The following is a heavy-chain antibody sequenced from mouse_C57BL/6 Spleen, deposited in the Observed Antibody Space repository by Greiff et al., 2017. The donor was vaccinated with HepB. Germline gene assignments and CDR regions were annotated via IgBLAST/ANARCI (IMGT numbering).Heavy chain of an antibody. CDR3: TRKSYSKRYFDV. CDR2: IDPETGGT. CDR1: GYTFTDYE. D-gene: IGHD2-5*01. Sequence: QVQLQQPGAELVRPGASVTLSCKASGYTFTDYEMHWVKQTPVHGLEWIGAIDPETGGTAYNQKFKGKAILTADKSSSTAYMELRSLTSEDSAVYYCTRKSYSKRYFDVWGTGTTVTVSS. J-gene: IGHJ1*03. V-gene: IGHV1-15*01.